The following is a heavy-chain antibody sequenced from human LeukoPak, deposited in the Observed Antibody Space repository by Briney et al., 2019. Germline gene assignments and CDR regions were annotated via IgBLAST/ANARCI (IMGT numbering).Heavy chain of an antibody. D-gene: IGHD4/OR15-4a*01. CDR1: GFIFSYSG. CDR3: ARDPHGVLSYFDY. CDR2: IWYDGSNR. Sequence: GGSLRLSCAASGFIFSYSGMHWVRQAPGKGLEWVAVIWYDGSNRYYADSLKGRFTISRDNSKNTLYLQMNSLTADDTAVYYCARDPHGVLSYFDYWGQGTLVTVSS. V-gene: IGHV3-33*01. J-gene: IGHJ4*02.